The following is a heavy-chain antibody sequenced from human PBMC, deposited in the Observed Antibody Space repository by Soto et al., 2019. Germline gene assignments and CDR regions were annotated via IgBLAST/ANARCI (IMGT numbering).Heavy chain of an antibody. V-gene: IGHV4-59*01. Sequence: QVQLQESGPGLVKPSETLSLTCTVSGGSISSYYWSWIRQPPGKGLEWIGYIYYSGITDYNPSLKSRVTISVDTSKGQFSLKLSSVTAADTAVYYCERGGGVYYFDYWGQGTLVTVSS. J-gene: IGHJ4*02. D-gene: IGHD2-8*02. CDR1: GGSISSYY. CDR2: IYYSGIT. CDR3: ERGGGVYYFDY.